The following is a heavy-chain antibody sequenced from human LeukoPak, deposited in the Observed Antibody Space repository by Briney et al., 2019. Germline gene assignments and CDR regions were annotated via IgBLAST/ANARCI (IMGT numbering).Heavy chain of an antibody. CDR2: IYHSGST. CDR1: GGSISSGGYS. CDR3: ASGSSGGSNYFDY. Sequence: TLSLTCAVSGGSISSGGYSWSWIRQPPGKGLEWIGYIYHSGSTYYNPSLKSRVTISVDRSKNQFSLKLSSVTAADTAVYYCASGSSGGSNYFDYWGQGTLVTVSS. J-gene: IGHJ4*02. V-gene: IGHV4-30-2*01. D-gene: IGHD3-10*01.